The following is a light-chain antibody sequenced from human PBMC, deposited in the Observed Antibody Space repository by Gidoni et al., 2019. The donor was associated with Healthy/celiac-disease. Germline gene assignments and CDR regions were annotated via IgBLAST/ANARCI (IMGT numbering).Light chain of an antibody. J-gene: IGKJ1*01. CDR3: QQYNNWPT. Sequence: EIVMTQPPATLSVSPGERATLSCRASQSVSSILAWYQQKPGQAPRLLIYGASTRATGIPARFSGSGSGTEFTLTISSLQSEDFAVYYCQQYNNWPTFGQGTKVEIK. CDR2: GAS. CDR1: QSVSSI. V-gene: IGKV3-15*01.